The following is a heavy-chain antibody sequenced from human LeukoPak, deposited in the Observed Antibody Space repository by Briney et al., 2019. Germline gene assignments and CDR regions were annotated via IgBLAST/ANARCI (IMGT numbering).Heavy chain of an antibody. CDR3: ARDNSPYGDYRYFDL. V-gene: IGHV4-59*01. Sequence: SETLSLTCTVSGGSISFYYWNWIRQPPGKGLEWIGYISYSGSTNYNPSLKSRVTLSVDTSKNQFSLKLSSVTAADTAVYYCARDNSPYGDYRYFDLWGRGTLVTVSS. D-gene: IGHD4-17*01. CDR1: GGSISFYY. J-gene: IGHJ2*01. CDR2: ISYSGST.